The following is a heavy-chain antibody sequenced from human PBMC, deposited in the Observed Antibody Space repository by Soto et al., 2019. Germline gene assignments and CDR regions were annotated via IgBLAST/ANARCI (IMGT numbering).Heavy chain of an antibody. J-gene: IGHJ6*02. Sequence: GGSLRLSCAASGFTFSSYGMHWVRQAPGKGLEWVAVIWYDGSNKYYADSVKGRFTISRDNSKNTLYLQMNSLRAEDTAVYYCARAATVTQYYYGMDVWGQGTTVTVSS. CDR3: ARAATVTQYYYGMDV. CDR2: IWYDGSNK. D-gene: IGHD4-17*01. CDR1: GFTFSSYG. V-gene: IGHV3-33*01.